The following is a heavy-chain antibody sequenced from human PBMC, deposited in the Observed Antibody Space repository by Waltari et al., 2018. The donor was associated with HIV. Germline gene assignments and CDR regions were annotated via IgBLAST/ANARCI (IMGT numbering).Heavy chain of an antibody. CDR2: ITGNSGRV. D-gene: IGHD1-1*01. CDR1: GFTFNNNV. Sequence: EVQLVESGGGLIQPGRSLRIPCAASGFTFNNNVMHWVRQIPGKGQEWVSGITGNSGRVDYADSVKCRFTVSRDNAKNSLYLQMDSLKTEDTALYYCAKDNAPGSIDYWGQGTLVTVSS. CDR3: AKDNAPGSIDY. J-gene: IGHJ4*02. V-gene: IGHV3-9*01.